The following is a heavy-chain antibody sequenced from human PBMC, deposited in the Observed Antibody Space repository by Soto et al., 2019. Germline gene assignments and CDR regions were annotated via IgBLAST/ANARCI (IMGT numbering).Heavy chain of an antibody. J-gene: IGHJ4*02. CDR2: IIPYYNTL. D-gene: IGHD6-13*01. CDR1: EGTFNSYA. Sequence: QAQVVQSGAEVRTPGSSVKLSCKASEGTFNSYAIAWVRQAPGQGLEWMGGIIPYYNTLNYAQKFQDRVTITADDHTNTVYMELSSLRSDDTSVYFFASGASRWYPYFVDSWAQGTLVTVSS. CDR3: ASGASRWYPYFVDS. V-gene: IGHV1-69*01.